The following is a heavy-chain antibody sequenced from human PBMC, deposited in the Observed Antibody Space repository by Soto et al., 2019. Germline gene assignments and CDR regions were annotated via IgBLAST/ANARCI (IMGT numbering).Heavy chain of an antibody. CDR3: TGEVASGY. J-gene: IGHJ4*02. Sequence: QVQLVESGGGVVQPGRSLRLSCAVSGFTVSTFGMHWVRQAPGKGLEWVAVISRDGNTKFYADSVKGRFTISRDNSRNTLFLEMHSLRGDDMAVYYCTGEVASGYWGQGTLVTVSS. D-gene: IGHD2-8*02. CDR2: ISRDGNTK. CDR1: GFTVSTFG. V-gene: IGHV3-30*03.